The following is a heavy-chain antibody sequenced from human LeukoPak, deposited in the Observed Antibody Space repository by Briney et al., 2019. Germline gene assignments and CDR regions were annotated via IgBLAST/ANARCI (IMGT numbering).Heavy chain of an antibody. Sequence: PSQTLSLTCTVSGGSISSGDYYWSWIRQPPGEGLEWIGYIFYSGSTYYNPSLKSRVTISVDMSRDQFSLKLSSVTAADTAVYYCARVQYYFGWGSYFYYFDYWGQGTLVTVSS. CDR2: IFYSGST. J-gene: IGHJ4*02. CDR3: ARVQYYFGWGSYFYYFDY. CDR1: GGSISSGDYY. D-gene: IGHD3-10*01. V-gene: IGHV4-30-4*01.